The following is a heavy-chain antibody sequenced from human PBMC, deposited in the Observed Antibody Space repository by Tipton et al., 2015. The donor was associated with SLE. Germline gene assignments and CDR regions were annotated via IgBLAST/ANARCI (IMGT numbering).Heavy chain of an antibody. J-gene: IGHJ4*02. Sequence: LRLSCTVSGGSIRSGSYYRRWLRQHAGKGLEWIGRIYTSGSTNYNPSLKNQVTISVDTSKNQFSLKLSYVNAADTAVYYCAMQYYYDRSGYPFDYWGQGTLVTVSS. CDR2: IYTSGST. V-gene: IGHV4-61*02. CDR1: GGSIRSGSYY. D-gene: IGHD3-22*01. CDR3: AMQYYYDRSGYPFDY.